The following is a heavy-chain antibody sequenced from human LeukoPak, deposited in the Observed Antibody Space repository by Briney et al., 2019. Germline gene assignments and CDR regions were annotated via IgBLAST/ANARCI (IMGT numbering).Heavy chain of an antibody. CDR2: IDTTSTTM. J-gene: IGHJ1*01. CDR3: TRGLVVVAQYFQH. V-gene: IGHV3-48*01. CDR1: GFTFDTYT. Sequence: GGSLRLSCAASGFTFDTYTMTWVRQAPGPGLEWVSYIDTTSTTMYYADSVKGRFTISRDNAKNSLYLQMNSLRVEDTAVYYCTRGLVVVAQYFQHWGQGTLVTVSS. D-gene: IGHD2-15*01.